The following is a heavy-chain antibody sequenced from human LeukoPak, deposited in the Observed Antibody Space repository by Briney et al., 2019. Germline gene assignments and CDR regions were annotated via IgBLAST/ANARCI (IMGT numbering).Heavy chain of an antibody. Sequence: VGSLRLSCAASGFTFSSYAMSWVRQAPGKGLEWVSAISGSGDSTYYADAVKGRFTISRDNSKNTLYLQMNSLRAEDTAIYYCAKEGNGDYYFDYWGQGTLVTVSS. D-gene: IGHD4-17*01. CDR1: GFTFSSYA. CDR2: ISGSGDST. J-gene: IGHJ4*02. V-gene: IGHV3-23*01. CDR3: AKEGNGDYYFDY.